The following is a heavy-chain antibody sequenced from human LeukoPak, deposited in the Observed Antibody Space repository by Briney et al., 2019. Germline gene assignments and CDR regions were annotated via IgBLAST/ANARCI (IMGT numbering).Heavy chain of an antibody. CDR2: IYHSGST. Sequence: PSETLSLTCTVSGYSISSGYYWGWIRQPPGKGLEWIGSIYHSGSTYYNPSLKSRVTISVDTSKNQFSLKLSSVTAADTAVYYCARVTGITMVRGVPFDYWGQGTLVTVSS. CDR1: GYSISSGYY. J-gene: IGHJ4*02. V-gene: IGHV4-38-2*02. CDR3: ARVTGITMVRGVPFDY. D-gene: IGHD3-10*01.